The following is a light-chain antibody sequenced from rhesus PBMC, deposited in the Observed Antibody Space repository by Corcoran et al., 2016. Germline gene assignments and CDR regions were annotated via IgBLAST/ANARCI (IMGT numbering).Light chain of an antibody. CDR1: QGISNY. Sequence: DIQMTQSPSSLSASVGDRVTITCRASQGISNYFTWYQQKPGKAPKLLIYDASTLQSGVPSRVSGSGSWTDFTLTIRSLQPEYFSAYYCLQYNSDPLTFGGGTKVEIK. CDR3: LQYNSDPLT. J-gene: IGKJ4*01. V-gene: IGKV1S21*01. CDR2: DAS.